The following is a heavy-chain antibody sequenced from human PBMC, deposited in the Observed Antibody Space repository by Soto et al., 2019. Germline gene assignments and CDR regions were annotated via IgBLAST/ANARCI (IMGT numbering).Heavy chain of an antibody. Sequence: PGEALKISCKGSGYSFTSYCIGWVRQRPGQGLERMGIIYPGDCETRYSPSFQGQATLPADKSISTAYLQWRSLKASDTAMYYCARHPSLYIAAVPWGQGTLVTVPS. D-gene: IGHD6-13*01. CDR2: IYPGDCET. CDR1: GYSFTSYC. V-gene: IGHV5-51*01. CDR3: ARHPSLYIAAVP. J-gene: IGHJ5*02.